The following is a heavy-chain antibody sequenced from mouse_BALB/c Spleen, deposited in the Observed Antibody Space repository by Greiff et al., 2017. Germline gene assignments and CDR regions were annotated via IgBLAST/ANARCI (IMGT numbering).Heavy chain of an antibody. J-gene: IGHJ3*01. V-gene: IGHV1S81*02. CDR2: INPSNGGT. CDR3: TRDGSSLFAY. D-gene: IGHD1-1*01. CDR1: GYTFTSYY. Sequence: VQLQQSGAELVKPGASVKLSCKASGYTFTSYYMYWVKQRPGQGLEWIGEINPSNGGTNFNEKFKSKATLTVDKSSSTAYMQLSSLTSEDSAVYYCTRDGSSLFAYWGQGTLVTVSA.